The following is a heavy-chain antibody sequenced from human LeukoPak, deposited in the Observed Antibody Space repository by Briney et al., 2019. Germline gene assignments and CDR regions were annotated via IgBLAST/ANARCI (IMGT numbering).Heavy chain of an antibody. Sequence: GGSLRLSCAASGFTFSGSAMHWVRQVSGKGLEWVGHIRSKPNNYATAYAASVKGRFTISRDDSQNTAYLQMDSLKTDDTAVHYCTRQGSGSTFDSWGPGTLVTVSS. V-gene: IGHV3-73*01. D-gene: IGHD3-10*01. CDR3: TRQGSGSTFDS. J-gene: IGHJ4*02. CDR1: GFTFSGSA. CDR2: IRSKPNNYAT.